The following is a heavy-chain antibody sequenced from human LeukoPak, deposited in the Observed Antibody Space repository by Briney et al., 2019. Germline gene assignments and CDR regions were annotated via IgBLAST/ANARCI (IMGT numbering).Heavy chain of an antibody. Sequence: ASVKVSCKASRYTFTSYDINWVREAAGHGLEWMGWMNPNTGRTGYAQKFQGRITMTRDTSINTAHMELTNLRSEDTAIYYCARLSQTPDYYTLGGYYYLGYWGQGTPVTVSS. D-gene: IGHD3-10*01. J-gene: IGHJ4*02. CDR2: MNPNTGRT. V-gene: IGHV1-8*01. CDR1: RYTFTSYD. CDR3: ARLSQTPDYYTLGGYYYLGY.